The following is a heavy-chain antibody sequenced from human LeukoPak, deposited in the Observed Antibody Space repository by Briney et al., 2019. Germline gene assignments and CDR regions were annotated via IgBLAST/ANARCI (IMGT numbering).Heavy chain of an antibody. J-gene: IGHJ4*02. Sequence: GSLRLSCAASGFTFSSYGMHWVRQAPGKGLEWVSFIRYDGSNKYYAASVKGRFTISRDNTLYLQMNSLRAEDTAVYYCARGGPNWPFDYWGQGTLVTVSS. V-gene: IGHV3-30*02. CDR2: IRYDGSNK. D-gene: IGHD7-27*01. CDR1: GFTFSSYG. CDR3: ARGGPNWPFDY.